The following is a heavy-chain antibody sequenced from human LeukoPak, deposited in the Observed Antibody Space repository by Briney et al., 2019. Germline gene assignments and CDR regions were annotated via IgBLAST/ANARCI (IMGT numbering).Heavy chain of an antibody. J-gene: IGHJ1*01. Sequence: ASVTVSCKASDYTFTSYGISWVRQAPGQGLEWMGWISAYNGNTNYAQKFQGRVSMTTDTSTSTAYMELRSLRSDDTAVYYCARSGSGSLLPQAADNDFQHWGQGTLVTVSS. D-gene: IGHD3-10*01. CDR3: ARSGSGSLLPQAADNDFQH. CDR2: ISAYNGNT. CDR1: DYTFTSYG. V-gene: IGHV1-18*01.